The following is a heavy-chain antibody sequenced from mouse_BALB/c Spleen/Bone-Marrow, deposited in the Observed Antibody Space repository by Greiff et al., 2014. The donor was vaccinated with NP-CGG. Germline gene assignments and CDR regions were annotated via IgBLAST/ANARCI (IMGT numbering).Heavy chain of an antibody. Sequence: EVKLVESGPSLVKPSQTLSLTCSVTGDSITSGYWNWIRKFPGNKLEYMGYISYSGSTYYNPSLKSRISITRDTSKNQYYLQLNSATTEDTATFYCARGGGTGFDYWGQGTTLTVSS. CDR3: ARGGGTGFDY. D-gene: IGHD3-3*01. CDR2: ISYSGST. CDR1: GDSITSGY. J-gene: IGHJ2*01. V-gene: IGHV3-8*02.